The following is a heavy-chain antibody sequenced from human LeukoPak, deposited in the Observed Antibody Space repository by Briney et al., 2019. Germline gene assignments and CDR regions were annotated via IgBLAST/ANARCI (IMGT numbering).Heavy chain of an antibody. Sequence: GGSLRLSCAAAGFTFSSYWMSWVRQAPGKGLEWVANIKEDGSEKYYVDSVKGRFTISRDNAKNSLFLQMNSLRDEDTAVYYCAQGGYDSQGWGQGTLVTVSS. CDR1: GFTFSSYW. CDR2: IKEDGSEK. D-gene: IGHD5-12*01. CDR3: AQGGYDSQG. V-gene: IGHV3-7*01. J-gene: IGHJ4*02.